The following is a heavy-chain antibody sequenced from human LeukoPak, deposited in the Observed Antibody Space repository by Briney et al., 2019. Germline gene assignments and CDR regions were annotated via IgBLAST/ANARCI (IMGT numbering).Heavy chain of an antibody. J-gene: IGHJ4*02. V-gene: IGHV3-23*01. Sequence: PGGSLRLSCGASGFTFSIYAISWVRQAPGKGLEWVSGISASGGSTYYADSVRGRFTISRDNSKNTLYLQMNSLRAGDTAIYYCAKEEGYSHFDYWGQGTLVTVSS. CDR3: AKEEGYSHFDY. CDR1: GFTFSIYA. CDR2: ISASGGST. D-gene: IGHD5-18*01.